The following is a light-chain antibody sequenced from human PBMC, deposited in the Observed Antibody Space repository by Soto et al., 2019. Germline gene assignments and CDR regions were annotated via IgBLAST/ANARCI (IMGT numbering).Light chain of an antibody. CDR1: GSDVGGYDY. Sequence: ALTQPASVAGSPGQSITISCTGTGSDVGGYDYVSWYQHHPGKAPKVMIYEVTNRPSGVSNRFSGSKSGNTASLTISGLLAEDEADYYCSSYTSSSTYVFGTGTKVTVL. CDR3: SSYTSSSTYV. CDR2: EVT. J-gene: IGLJ1*01. V-gene: IGLV2-14*01.